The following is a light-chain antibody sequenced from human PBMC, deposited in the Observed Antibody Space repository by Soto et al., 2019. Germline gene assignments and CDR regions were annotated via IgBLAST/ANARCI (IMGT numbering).Light chain of an antibody. CDR1: QSIGIN. J-gene: IGKJ1*01. CDR2: GAS. V-gene: IGKV3-20*01. CDR3: QQYGSSGT. Sequence: DIVMTQSPDSLAVSLGERATLSCRASQSIGINVAWYQQTPGQAPRLLIYGASTRATGIPVRFSGSGSGTDFTLTISRLEPEDFAVYYCQQYGSSGTFGQGTKVDIK.